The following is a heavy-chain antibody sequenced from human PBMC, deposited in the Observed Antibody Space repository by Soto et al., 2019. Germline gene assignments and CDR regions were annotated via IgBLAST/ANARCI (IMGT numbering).Heavy chain of an antibody. V-gene: IGHV4-4*02. CDR3: MTNGRYSLEY. Sequence: QVQLQESGPGLVRPSETLSLTCTVSGGPMDHWWSWVRQPPGKGLEWIGEIYHSGGTNYNPSLKSRVTISVDKSKNQFSLMWKSMTAADTAVYYCMTNGRYSLEYWGQGTLVTVSS. D-gene: IGHD2-8*01. CDR2: IYHSGGT. J-gene: IGHJ4*02. CDR1: GGPMDHW.